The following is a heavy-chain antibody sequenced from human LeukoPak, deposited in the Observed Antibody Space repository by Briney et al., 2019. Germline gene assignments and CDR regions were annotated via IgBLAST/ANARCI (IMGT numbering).Heavy chain of an antibody. Sequence: GGSLRLSCSASGLTLSSRWVNWVCQAPGKGLEWVAIIDKDGSEENYVDSARGRFTISRDKSKNTLYLQMNSLRVEDTAVYYCAKHLRQQDRNDAFDIWGQGTMVTVSS. CDR3: AKHLRQQDRNDAFDI. V-gene: IGHV3-7*03. D-gene: IGHD6-13*01. CDR1: GLTLSSRW. CDR2: IDKDGSEE. J-gene: IGHJ3*02.